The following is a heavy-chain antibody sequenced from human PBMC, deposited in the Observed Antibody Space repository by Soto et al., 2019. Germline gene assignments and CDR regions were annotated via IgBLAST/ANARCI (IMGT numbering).Heavy chain of an antibody. CDR3: AHRVLSARWDYYYCYGMDV. D-gene: IGHD6-6*01. CDR1: GFSLSTSGVG. Sequence: ESGPTLVNPTQTLTLTCTFSGFSLSTSGVGVGWIRQPPGKALEWLALIYWDDDKRYSPSLKSRLTITKDTSKNQVVLTMTNMDPVDTATYYCAHRVLSARWDYYYCYGMDVWSQGTTDIVYS. V-gene: IGHV2-5*02. CDR2: IYWDDDK. J-gene: IGHJ6*02.